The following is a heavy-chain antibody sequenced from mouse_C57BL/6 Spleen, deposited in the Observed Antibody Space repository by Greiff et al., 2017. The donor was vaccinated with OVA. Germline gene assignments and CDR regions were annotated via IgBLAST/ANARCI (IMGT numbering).Heavy chain of an antibody. J-gene: IGHJ3*01. D-gene: IGHD2-3*01. CDR2: INPNYGTT. CDR1: GYSFTDYN. V-gene: IGHV1-39*01. CDR3: ARSLHYDGYPWFAY. Sequence: VQLQQSGPELVKPGASVKISCKASGYSFTDYNMNWVKQRNGKSLEWIGVINPNYGTTSYNQKFKGKAKLTVDKASSTAYMQLNSLTSEDSAVYYCARSLHYDGYPWFAYWGQVTLVTVSA.